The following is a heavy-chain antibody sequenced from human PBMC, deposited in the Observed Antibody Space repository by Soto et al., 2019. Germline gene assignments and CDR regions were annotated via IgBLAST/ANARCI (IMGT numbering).Heavy chain of an antibody. CDR1: GYTFTSYD. V-gene: IGHV1-8*01. CDR3: AKAPSTMVTELFDY. CDR2: MNPNSGNT. D-gene: IGHD5-18*01. Sequence: ASVKVSCKASGYTFTSYDINWVRQATGQGLEWMGWMNPNSGNTGYAQKFQGRVTMTRNTSISTAYMELSSLRSEDTAVYYCAKAPSTMVTELFDYWGQGTLVTVSS. J-gene: IGHJ4*02.